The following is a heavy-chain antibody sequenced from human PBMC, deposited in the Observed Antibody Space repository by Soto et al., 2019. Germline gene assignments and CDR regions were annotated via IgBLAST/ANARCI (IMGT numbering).Heavy chain of an antibody. CDR3: AKDPVFGYSYALNYFDY. CDR2: ISGSGGST. Sequence: GGSLRLSCAASGFTFSSYAMSWVRQAPGKGLEWVSAISGSGGSTYYADSVKGRFTISRDNSKNTLYLQMNSLRAEDTAVYYCAKDPVFGYSYALNYFDYWGQGTLVTISS. V-gene: IGHV3-23*01. CDR1: GFTFSSYA. J-gene: IGHJ4*02. D-gene: IGHD5-18*01.